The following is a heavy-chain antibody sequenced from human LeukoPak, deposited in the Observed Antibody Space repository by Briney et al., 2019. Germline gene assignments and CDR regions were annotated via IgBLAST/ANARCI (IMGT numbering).Heavy chain of an antibody. J-gene: IGHJ3*02. Sequence: SSVKVSCKASGGTFSSYAISWVRQAPGQGLEWMGGIIPIFGTANYAQKFQGRVTITADESTSTAYMELSSLRSEGTAVYYCARDQMATIIAFDIWGQGTMVTVSS. CDR3: ARDQMATIIAFDI. CDR1: GGTFSSYA. D-gene: IGHD5-24*01. CDR2: IIPIFGTA. V-gene: IGHV1-69*01.